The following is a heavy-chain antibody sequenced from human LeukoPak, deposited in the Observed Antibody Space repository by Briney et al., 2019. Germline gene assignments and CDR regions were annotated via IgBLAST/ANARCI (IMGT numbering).Heavy chain of an antibody. Sequence: RRASVKVSCTASGYTFTSYGISWVRQAPGQGLEWMGWISAYNGNTNYAQKLQGRVTMTTDTSTSTAYMELRSLRSDDTAVYYCARNKWFGELLFDYWGQGTLVTVSS. J-gene: IGHJ4*02. CDR2: ISAYNGNT. CDR3: ARNKWFGELLFDY. CDR1: GYTFTSYG. D-gene: IGHD3-10*01. V-gene: IGHV1-18*01.